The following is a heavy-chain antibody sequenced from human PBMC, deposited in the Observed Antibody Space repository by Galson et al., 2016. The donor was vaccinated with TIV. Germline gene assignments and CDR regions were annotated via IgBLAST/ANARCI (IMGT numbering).Heavy chain of an antibody. J-gene: IGHJ3*02. CDR3: ARVRDRGGYSYGDDAFDI. CDR2: IYSDGHT. V-gene: IGHV3-53*01. CDR1: GFTFSHKY. Sequence: SLRLSCAASGFTFSHKYIYWVRQAPGKGLAWVSLIYSDGHTYYADSVKGRFTISRDNSKNTLFLQMNTLRAEDTAVYYCARVRDRGGYSYGDDAFDIWGQGTMVTVSS. D-gene: IGHD5-18*01.